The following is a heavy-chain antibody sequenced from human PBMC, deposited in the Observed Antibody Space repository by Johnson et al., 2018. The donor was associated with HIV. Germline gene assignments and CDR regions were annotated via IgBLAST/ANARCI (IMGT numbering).Heavy chain of an antibody. V-gene: IGHV3-66*01. CDR1: GFSVSNTY. CDR3: AREGFWGSGSYYNPDAFDI. D-gene: IGHD3-10*01. CDR2: MYSGGST. Sequence: VQLVESGGGFVQPGGSLRLSCGASGFSVSNTYMNWVRQAPGKGLEWVSVMYSGGSTGYADSVKGRFTISRDNSKNTLYLQMNSLRAEDTAVYYCAREGFWGSGSYYNPDAFDIWGQGTKVTVSS. J-gene: IGHJ3*02.